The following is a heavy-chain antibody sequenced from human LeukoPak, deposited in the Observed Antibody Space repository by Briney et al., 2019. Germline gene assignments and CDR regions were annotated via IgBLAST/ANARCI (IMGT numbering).Heavy chain of an antibody. Sequence: SETLSLTCAVYGGSFSGYYWSWIRQPPGKGLEWIGEINHSGSTNYNPSLKSRVTISVDTSKNQFSLKLSSVTAADTAAYYCARDVATTTRYTDYWGQGTLVTVSS. J-gene: IGHJ4*02. D-gene: IGHD5-12*01. CDR2: INHSGST. CDR1: GGSFSGYY. CDR3: ARDVATTTRYTDY. V-gene: IGHV4-34*01.